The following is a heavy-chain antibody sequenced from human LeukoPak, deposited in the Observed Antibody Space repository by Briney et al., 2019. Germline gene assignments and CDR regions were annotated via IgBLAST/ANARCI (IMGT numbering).Heavy chain of an antibody. CDR2: ISSNGDST. D-gene: IGHD1-14*01. J-gene: IGHJ5*02. CDR1: GSTFSSYV. CDR3: AGGSNHWFDP. V-gene: IGHV3-64*02. Sequence: GGSLRLSCAASGSTFSSYVMHRVRQAPGKGLEYISVISSNGDSTYYADSVKGRFTISRDNSKNTLFLQMGSLRGDDMAVYYCAGGSNHWFDPWGQGTLVTVSS.